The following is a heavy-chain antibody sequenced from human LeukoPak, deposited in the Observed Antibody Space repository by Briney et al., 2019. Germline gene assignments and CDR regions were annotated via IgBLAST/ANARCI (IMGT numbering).Heavy chain of an antibody. D-gene: IGHD6-19*01. Sequence: SETLSLTCTVSGGSISSYYWSWIRQPPGKGLEWIGYIYYSGSTNYNPSLKSRVTIPVDTSKNQFSLKLSSVTAADTAVYYCARAPPEWLVSFDYWGQGTLVTVSS. CDR1: GGSISSYY. V-gene: IGHV4-59*01. CDR3: ARAPPEWLVSFDY. CDR2: IYYSGST. J-gene: IGHJ4*02.